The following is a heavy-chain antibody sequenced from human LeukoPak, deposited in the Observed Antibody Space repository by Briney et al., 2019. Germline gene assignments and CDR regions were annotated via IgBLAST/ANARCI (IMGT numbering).Heavy chain of an antibody. J-gene: IGHJ4*02. Sequence: ASVKVSCKASEGTFSSYAISWVRQAPGQGLEWMGRIIPIFGTANYAQKFQGRVTITTDESTSTAYMELSSLRSEDTAVYYCASSYYYDSSGYPFDYWGQGTLVTVSS. CDR1: EGTFSSYA. CDR3: ASSYYYDSSGYPFDY. V-gene: IGHV1-69*05. D-gene: IGHD3-22*01. CDR2: IIPIFGTA.